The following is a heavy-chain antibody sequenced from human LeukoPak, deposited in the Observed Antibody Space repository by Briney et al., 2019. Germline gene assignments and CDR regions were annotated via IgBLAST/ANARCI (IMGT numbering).Heavy chain of an antibody. J-gene: IGHJ3*02. Sequence: GRSLRLSCAASGFTFSSYAMHWVRQAPGKGLEWVSAIRGSGGSTYYADSVKDRFTISRDNSKNTLYLQMNSLRAEDTAVYYCGRDPNGDYIGAFDMWGQGTVVTVSS. D-gene: IGHD4-17*01. CDR3: GRDPNGDYIGAFDM. CDR2: IRGSGGST. CDR1: GFTFSSYA. V-gene: IGHV3-23*01.